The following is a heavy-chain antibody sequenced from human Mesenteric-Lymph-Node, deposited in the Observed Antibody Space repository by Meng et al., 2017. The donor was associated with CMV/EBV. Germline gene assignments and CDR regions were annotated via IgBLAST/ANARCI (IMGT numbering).Heavy chain of an antibody. Sequence: TFTSYAMNWVRQAPGQGLEWMGWINTSTGNPTYAQGFTGRFVFSLDTSVSTAYLQISSLKAEDTAVYYCARDPGGGEYQLPYWYFDLWGRGTLVTVSS. CDR1: TFTSYA. J-gene: IGHJ2*01. CDR3: ARDPGGGEYQLPYWYFDL. CDR2: INTSTGNP. D-gene: IGHD2-2*01. V-gene: IGHV7-4-1*02.